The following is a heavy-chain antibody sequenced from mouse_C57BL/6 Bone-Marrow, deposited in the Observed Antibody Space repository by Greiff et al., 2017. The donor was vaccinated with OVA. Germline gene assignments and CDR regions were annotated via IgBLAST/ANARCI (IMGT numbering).Heavy chain of an antibody. J-gene: IGHJ2*01. V-gene: IGHV5-4*01. CDR1: GFTFSSYA. CDR2: ISDGGGYT. Sequence: EVQVVESGGGLVKPGGSLKLSCAASGFTFSSYAMSWVRQTPGKSLEWVATISDGGGYTYYPDNVKGRFTISRDNAKNNLYLQMSHLKSEDTAMYYCAREGFPDDWGQGTTLTVSS. CDR3: AREGFPDD.